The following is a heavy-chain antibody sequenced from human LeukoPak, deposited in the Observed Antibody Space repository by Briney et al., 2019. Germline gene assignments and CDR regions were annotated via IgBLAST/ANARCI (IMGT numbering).Heavy chain of an antibody. D-gene: IGHD3-10*01. CDR1: GYTFTSYG. CDR2: ISVYNGNT. CDR3: ARDRATMVRGVVDY. J-gene: IGHJ4*02. Sequence: GASMKVSCKASGYTFTSYGISWVRQAPGQGLEWMGWISVYNGNTKYAQKLQGRVTMTTDTSTNTAYMELRGLRSDDTAVYYCARDRATMVRGVVDYWGQGTLVTVSS. V-gene: IGHV1-18*01.